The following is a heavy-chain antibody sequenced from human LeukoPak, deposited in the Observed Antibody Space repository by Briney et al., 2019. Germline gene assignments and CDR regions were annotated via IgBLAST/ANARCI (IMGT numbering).Heavy chain of an antibody. CDR1: GGTFSSYA. V-gene: IGHV1-69*13. CDR2: IIPIFGTA. CDR3: ARDFPSLGSYNYNWPLLYYYYGMDV. Sequence: ASVKVSCKASGGTFSSYAISWVRQAPGQGLEWMGGIIPIFGTANYAQKFQGRVTITADESTSTAYMELSSLRSEDTAVYYCARDFPSLGSYNYNWPLLYYYYGMDVWGQGTTVTVSS. J-gene: IGHJ6*02. D-gene: IGHD1-20*01.